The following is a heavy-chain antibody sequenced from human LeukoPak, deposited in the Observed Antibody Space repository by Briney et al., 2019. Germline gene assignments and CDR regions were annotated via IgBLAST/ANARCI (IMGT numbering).Heavy chain of an antibody. Sequence: GGSLRLSCAASGFTFSSYAMSWVRQAPGKGLEWVSAISGSGGSTYYADSVKGRFTISRDNSKNTLYLQMNSLRAEDTAVYYCARLVGATGDIDYWGQGTLVTVSS. CDR3: ARLVGATGDIDY. CDR2: ISGSGGST. J-gene: IGHJ4*02. D-gene: IGHD1-26*01. V-gene: IGHV3-23*01. CDR1: GFTFSSYA.